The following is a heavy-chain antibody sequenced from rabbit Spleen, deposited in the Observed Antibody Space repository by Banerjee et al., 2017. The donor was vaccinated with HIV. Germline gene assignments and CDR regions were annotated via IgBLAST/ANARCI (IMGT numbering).Heavy chain of an antibody. CDR1: GFSFSSSDY. V-gene: IGHV1S40*01. Sequence: QSLEESGGDLVKPGASLTLTCTASGFSFSSSDYICWVRQAPGKGLEWIACIDSGSSGFTYFASWAKGRFTISKTSSTTVTLQMTSLTAADTATYFCARDLVAVIGWNFNLWGPGTLVTV. CDR2: IDSGSSGFT. CDR3: ARDLVAVIGWNFNL. D-gene: IGHD1-1*01. J-gene: IGHJ4*01.